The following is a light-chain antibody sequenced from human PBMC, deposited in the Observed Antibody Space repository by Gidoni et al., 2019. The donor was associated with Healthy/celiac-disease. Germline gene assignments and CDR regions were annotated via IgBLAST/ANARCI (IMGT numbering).Light chain of an antibody. CDR1: QSVSSN. V-gene: IGKV3-15*01. J-gene: IGKJ1*01. CDR2: GAS. CDR3: QQYNNWPQT. Sequence: EIVMTQSPATLSVSPGERATLSCRASQSVSSNLAWYQQKPGQAPRLLIYGASTRATGIPAWFSGSGSGTEFTLTISSLQSEDVAVYYCQQYNNWPQTFGQGTKVEIK.